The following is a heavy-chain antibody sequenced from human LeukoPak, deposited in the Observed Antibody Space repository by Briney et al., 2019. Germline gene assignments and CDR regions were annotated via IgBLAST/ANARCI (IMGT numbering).Heavy chain of an antibody. V-gene: IGHV3-30*18. CDR1: GFTLSSYG. CDR3: AKDRGYSYGYFDY. Sequence: GGSLRLSCAASGFTLSSYGMHWVRQAPGKGLEGVAVISYDGSNKYYADSVKGRFTISRDNSKNTLYLQMNSLRAEDTAVYYCAKDRGYSYGYFDYWGQGTLVTVSS. J-gene: IGHJ4*02. CDR2: ISYDGSNK. D-gene: IGHD5-18*01.